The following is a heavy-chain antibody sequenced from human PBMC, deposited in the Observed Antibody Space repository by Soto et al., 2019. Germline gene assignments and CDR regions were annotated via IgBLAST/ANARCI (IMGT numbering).Heavy chain of an antibody. CDR2: ISGSGGST. V-gene: IGHV3-23*01. CDR3: AKGGGIVVVTAVHFDY. CDR1: GFTFSSYA. J-gene: IGHJ4*02. D-gene: IGHD2-21*02. Sequence: GGSLRLSCAASGFTFSSYAMSWVRQAPGKGLEWVSAISGSGGSTYYADSVKGRFTISRDNSKNTLYLQMNSLRAEDTAVYYCAKGGGIVVVTAVHFDYWGQGTLVTVSS.